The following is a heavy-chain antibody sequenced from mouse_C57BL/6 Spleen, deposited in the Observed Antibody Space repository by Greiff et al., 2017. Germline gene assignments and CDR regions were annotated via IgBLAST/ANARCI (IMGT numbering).Heavy chain of an antibody. J-gene: IGHJ1*03. CDR2: IHPNSGST. Sequence: QVQLKQPGAELVKPGASVKLSCKASGYTFTSYWMHWVKQRPGQGLEWIGMIHPNSGSTNYNEKFKSKATLTVDKSSSTAYMQLSSLTSEDSAVYYCADYYGSSDVGHWYFDVWGTGTTVTVSS. CDR3: ADYYGSSDVGHWYFDV. V-gene: IGHV1-64*01. D-gene: IGHD1-1*01. CDR1: GYTFTSYW.